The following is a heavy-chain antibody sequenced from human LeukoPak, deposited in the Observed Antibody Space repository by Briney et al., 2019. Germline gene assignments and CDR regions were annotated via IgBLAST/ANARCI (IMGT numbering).Heavy chain of an antibody. Sequence: GGSLRLSCATSGFTFSTYWMSWVRQAPGKGLEWVANIKQDGSEKYYVDSVKGRFTISRDIAKNSLYSQMNSLRAEDTAVYYCANGDGFDYWGQGTLVTVSS. CDR1: GFTFSTYW. CDR2: IKQDGSEK. J-gene: IGHJ4*02. V-gene: IGHV3-7*01. CDR3: ANGDGFDY.